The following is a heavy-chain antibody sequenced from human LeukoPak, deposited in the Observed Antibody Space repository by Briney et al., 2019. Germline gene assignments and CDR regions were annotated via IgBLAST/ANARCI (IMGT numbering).Heavy chain of an antibody. CDR3: AKDVEMATIISRGLIDY. V-gene: IGHV3-21*01. Sequence: GGSLRLSCAASGFTFSSYSMNWVRQAPGKGLEWVSSISSSSSYIYYADSVKGRFTISRDNAKNSLYLQMNSLRAEDTAVYYCAKDVEMATIISRGLIDYWGQGTPVTVSS. D-gene: IGHD5-24*01. CDR1: GFTFSSYS. J-gene: IGHJ4*02. CDR2: ISSSSSYI.